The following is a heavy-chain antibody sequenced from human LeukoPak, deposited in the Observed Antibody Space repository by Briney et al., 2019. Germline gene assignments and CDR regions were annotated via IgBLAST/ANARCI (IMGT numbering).Heavy chain of an antibody. J-gene: IGHJ4*02. CDR2: IYYSGST. CDR3: ARHQNPRTAMVLDY. D-gene: IGHD5-18*01. V-gene: IGHV4-59*08. Sequence: SGTLSLTCTVSVGSLNNYYWSWIRQPPGKGLEGIGYIYYSGSTNYNPSLKSRVTVSVDTSKNQFSLTLSSVTAADTAVYYCARHQNPRTAMVLDYWGQGTLVTVSS. CDR1: VGSLNNYY.